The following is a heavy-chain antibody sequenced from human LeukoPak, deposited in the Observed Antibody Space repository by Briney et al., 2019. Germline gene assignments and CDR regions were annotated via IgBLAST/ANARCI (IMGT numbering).Heavy chain of an antibody. CDR2: IYYSGST. CDR1: GGSISSYY. D-gene: IGHD2-15*01. V-gene: IGHV4-59*08. J-gene: IGHJ4*02. Sequence: SETLSLTCTVSGGSISSYYWSWIRQPPGKGLEWIGYIYYSGSTNCNPSLKSRVTISVDTSKNQFSLKLSSVTAADTAVYYCARAVVVGLFDYWGQGTLVTVSS. CDR3: ARAVVVGLFDY.